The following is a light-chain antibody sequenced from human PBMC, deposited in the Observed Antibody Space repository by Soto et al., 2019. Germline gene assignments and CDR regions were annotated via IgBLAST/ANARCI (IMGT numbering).Light chain of an antibody. Sequence: QSALTQPPSASGSPGQSVTISCTGTSSDVGGYNYVSWYQQHPGKAPKLMIYNVIQRPSGVPDRFSASKSGNTASLTISGLQAEDEADYYCCSYAGSYTYVFGTGTKLTVL. V-gene: IGLV2-11*01. J-gene: IGLJ1*01. CDR3: CSYAGSYTYV. CDR1: SSDVGGYNY. CDR2: NVI.